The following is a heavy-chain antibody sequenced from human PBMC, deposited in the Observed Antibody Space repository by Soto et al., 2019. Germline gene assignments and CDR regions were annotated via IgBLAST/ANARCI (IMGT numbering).Heavy chain of an antibody. V-gene: IGHV3-73*01. D-gene: IGHD3-10*01. CDR2: IRSKANSYAT. CDR1: GFTFSGSA. Sequence: EVQLVESGGGLVQPGGSLKLSCAASGFTFSGSAMHWVRQASGKGLEWVGRIRSKANSYATAYAASVKGRFTISRDDSKNTGYLQMNSLKTEDTAVYYCTGQWFGELPVYGMDVWGQGTTVTVSS. CDR3: TGQWFGELPVYGMDV. J-gene: IGHJ6*02.